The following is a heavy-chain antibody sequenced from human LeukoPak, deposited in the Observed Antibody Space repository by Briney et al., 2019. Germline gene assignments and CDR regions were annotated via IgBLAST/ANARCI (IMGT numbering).Heavy chain of an antibody. CDR2: IYDSGST. CDR1: GGSISSGDYY. D-gene: IGHD3-22*01. CDR3: ARDYYDSSGYSTHDY. Sequence: SQTLSLTCTVSGGSISSGDYYWSWIRQPPGKGLEWIGYIYDSGSTYYNPSLKSRLTISVDTSKTQFSLKLSSVTAADTAVYYCARDYYDSSGYSTHDYWGQGNLVTVS. J-gene: IGHJ4*02. V-gene: IGHV4-30-4*08.